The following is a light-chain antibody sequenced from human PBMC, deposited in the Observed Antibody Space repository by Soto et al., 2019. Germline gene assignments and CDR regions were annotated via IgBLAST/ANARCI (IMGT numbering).Light chain of an antibody. Sequence: DIQMTQSLSSLSASVGDRVTITCRASQTISIYLNWYQQKPGKAPELLIHRASTLQSGVPSRFSGSGYGSDFTLTISSLQPEDFATFFCQQSYTSPYTFGQGTKLEIK. J-gene: IGKJ2*01. V-gene: IGKV1-39*01. CDR1: QTISIY. CDR3: QQSYTSPYT. CDR2: RAS.